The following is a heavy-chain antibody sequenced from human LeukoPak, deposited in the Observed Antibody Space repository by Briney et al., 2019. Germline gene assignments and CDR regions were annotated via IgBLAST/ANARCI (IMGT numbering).Heavy chain of an antibody. CDR1: GFTFSSFA. CDR3: AKDSGHLLYYFDY. J-gene: IGHJ4*02. Sequence: PGGSLRLSCAASGFTFSSFAMSWVRPAPGKGLEWVSSIRGSGDNTNYGDSVKGRFTITRDNSKNTLYLQMNSLRSEDTGVYYCAKDSGHLLYYFDYWGQGTLVTVSS. V-gene: IGHV3-23*01. CDR2: IRGSGDNT. D-gene: IGHD5-12*01.